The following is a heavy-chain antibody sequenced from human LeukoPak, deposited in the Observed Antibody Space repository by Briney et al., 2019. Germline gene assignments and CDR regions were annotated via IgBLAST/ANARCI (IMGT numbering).Heavy chain of an antibody. CDR2: ISSSGSTI. D-gene: IGHD3-10*01. CDR3: ARVRHYGSGSYDY. J-gene: IGHJ4*02. V-gene: IGHV3-48*03. CDR1: GFTFSSYE. Sequence: GGSLRLSCAASGFTFSSYEMNWVRQAPGKGLEWVSYISSSGSTIYYADSVKGRFTISRDSAKNSLYLQMNSLRAEDTAVYYCARVRHYGSGSYDYWGQGTLVTVSS.